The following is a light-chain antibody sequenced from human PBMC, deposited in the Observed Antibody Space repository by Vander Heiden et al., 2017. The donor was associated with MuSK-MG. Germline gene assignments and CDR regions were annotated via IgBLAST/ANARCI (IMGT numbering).Light chain of an antibody. CDR2: LGS. Sequence: QSPQLLIYLGSNRASGVPDRFSGSGSGTDFTLKISRVEAEDVGVYYCREALQTGQTFGHWTKVEIK. V-gene: IGKV2-28*01. CDR3: REALQTGQT. J-gene: IGKJ1*01.